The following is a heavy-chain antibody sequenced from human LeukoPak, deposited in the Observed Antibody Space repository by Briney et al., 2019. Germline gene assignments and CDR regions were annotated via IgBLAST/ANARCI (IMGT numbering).Heavy chain of an antibody. CDR3: ARWDKSFYCSSTSCPDY. CDR2: ISSSSTI. CDR1: GFTFSSYS. V-gene: IGHV3-48*01. Sequence: GGSLRLSCAAPGFTFSSYSMNWVRQAPGKGREWVSYISSSSTIYYADSVKGRFTISRDNAKNSLYLQMNSLGVEDTAVYYCARWDKSFYCSSTSCPDYWGQGTLVTVSS. D-gene: IGHD2-2*01. J-gene: IGHJ4*02.